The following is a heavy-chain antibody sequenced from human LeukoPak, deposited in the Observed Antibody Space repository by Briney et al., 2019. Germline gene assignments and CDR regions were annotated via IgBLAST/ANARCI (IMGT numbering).Heavy chain of an antibody. CDR3: ARTLYSSSWYYFDY. CDR1: GYIFTSYW. J-gene: IGHJ4*02. D-gene: IGHD6-13*01. CDR2: IDPSDSYT. Sequence: GESLLISCKGSGYIFTSYWISWVRQMPGKGLEWMGRIDPSDSYTNYSPSFQGHVTISADKSISTAYLQWSSLKASDTAMYYCARTLYSSSWYYFDYWGQGTLVTVSS. V-gene: IGHV5-10-1*01.